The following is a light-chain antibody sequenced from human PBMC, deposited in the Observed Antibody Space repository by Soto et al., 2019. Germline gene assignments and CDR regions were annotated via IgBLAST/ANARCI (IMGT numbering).Light chain of an antibody. Sequence: DIQMTQSPSSLSASVGDRVTITCRSSQTINNYVSWYQQKPGKAPKSLIYAASTLQRGVPTRFSGSGSGTDFTLTINSLQHADSAIYYCQQSAQIPRTFGQGTKVEI. CDR1: QTINNY. V-gene: IGKV1-39*01. CDR3: QQSAQIPRT. J-gene: IGKJ1*01. CDR2: AAS.